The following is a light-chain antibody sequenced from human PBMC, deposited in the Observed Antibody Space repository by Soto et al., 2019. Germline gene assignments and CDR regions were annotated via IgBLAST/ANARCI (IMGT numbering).Light chain of an antibody. J-gene: IGLJ1*01. CDR3: TSYAGSLYV. CDR2: EVI. V-gene: IGLV2-8*01. Sequence: QSALTQPPSASGSPGQSVTISCIETSSDVGGYNYVSWYQQHPGKAPKLMIYEVIKRPSGVPDRFSGSKSGNTASLTVSGLQAEDEAHYYCTSYAGSLYVFGTGTKLTVL. CDR1: SSDVGGYNY.